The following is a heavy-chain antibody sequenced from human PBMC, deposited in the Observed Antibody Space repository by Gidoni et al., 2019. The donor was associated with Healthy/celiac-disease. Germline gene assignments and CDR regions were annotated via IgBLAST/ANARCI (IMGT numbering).Heavy chain of an antibody. Sequence: QITLKESGPTLVKPTQTRTLTCTFSGFSLSTSGVGVGWIRQPPGKALEWLALIYWEYDKRSSPSLKSWLTITKDTSKNQVFLTMTNMDPVDTATYYCAHRRGVGATPYWGQGTLVTVSS. D-gene: IGHD1-26*01. CDR1: GFSLSTSGVG. V-gene: IGHV2-5*02. J-gene: IGHJ4*02. CDR3: AHRRGVGATPY. CDR2: IYWEYDK.